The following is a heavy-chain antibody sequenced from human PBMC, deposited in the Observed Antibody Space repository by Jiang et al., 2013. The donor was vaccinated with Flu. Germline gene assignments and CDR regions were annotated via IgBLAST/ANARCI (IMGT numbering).Heavy chain of an antibody. J-gene: IGHJ5*02. CDR2: INPNNGGT. D-gene: IGHD6-13*01. CDR3: ARDTSAAETSWWLYP. CDR1: GYSFPSHY. V-gene: IGHV1-46*01. Sequence: SGAEVKKPGASVRVSRKASGYSFPSHYMHWVRQAPGQGLEWMAIINPNNGGTNYAQQFQGRVTLTRDTSTSTVYMELNDLRSEDTAVYYCARDTSAAETSWWLYPWGQGTLVTVSS.